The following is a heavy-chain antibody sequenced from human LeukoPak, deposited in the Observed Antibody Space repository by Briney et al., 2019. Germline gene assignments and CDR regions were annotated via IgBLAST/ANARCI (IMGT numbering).Heavy chain of an antibody. CDR3: ATYYYDSSAQRGDDAFDI. V-gene: IGHV3-23*01. D-gene: IGHD3-22*01. CDR1: GFTFSSYA. Sequence: GGSLRLSCAASGFTFSSYAMSWVRQAPGKGLEWFSTISASGSTIYYAGSVKGRFTVSRDNAKKSLYLQMNSLRAEDTAIYYCATYYYDSSAQRGDDAFDIWGQGTMVTVSS. J-gene: IGHJ3*02. CDR2: ISASGSTI.